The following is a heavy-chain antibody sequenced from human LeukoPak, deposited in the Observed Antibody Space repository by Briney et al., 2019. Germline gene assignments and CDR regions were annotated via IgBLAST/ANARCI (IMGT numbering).Heavy chain of an antibody. CDR1: GYTFTSYD. CDR2: MNPNSGST. CDR3: ARGRSTGYPYYFEY. Sequence: ASAKVSCKASGYTFTSYDINWVRQATSQGVEWMGGMNPNSGSTGYAQKFQGRVTITRNTSISTAYMELSGLRSEDTAVYYCARGRSTGYPYYFEYWGQGTLVTVSS. D-gene: IGHD5-12*01. J-gene: IGHJ4*02. V-gene: IGHV1-8*03.